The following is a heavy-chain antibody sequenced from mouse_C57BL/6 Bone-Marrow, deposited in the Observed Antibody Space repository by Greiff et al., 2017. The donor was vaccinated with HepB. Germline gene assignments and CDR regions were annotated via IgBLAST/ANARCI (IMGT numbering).Heavy chain of an antibody. Sequence: VHLVESGAELARPGASVKLSCKASGYTFTSYWMQWVKQRPGQGLEWIGAIYPGDGDTRYTQKFKGKATLTADKSSSTAYMQLSSLASEDSAVYYCASIRSFDYWGQGTTLTVSS. D-gene: IGHD1-1*01. CDR3: ASIRSFDY. CDR2: IYPGDGDT. CDR1: GYTFTSYW. V-gene: IGHV1-87*01. J-gene: IGHJ2*01.